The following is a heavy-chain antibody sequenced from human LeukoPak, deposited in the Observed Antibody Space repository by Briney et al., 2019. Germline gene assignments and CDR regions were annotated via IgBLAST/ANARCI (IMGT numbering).Heavy chain of an antibody. CDR2: INPTSGGT. CDR3: ARAPWRRDFDC. Sequence: ASVKVSCTASGYTFTGYYMHWVRQAPGQGLEWMGWINPTSGGTNYAQKFQGRVTMTRDTSISTAYMELSRLRSDDTAVYYCARAPWRRDFDCWGQGTLVTVSS. V-gene: IGHV1-2*02. CDR1: GYTFTGYY. D-gene: IGHD5-24*01. J-gene: IGHJ4*02.